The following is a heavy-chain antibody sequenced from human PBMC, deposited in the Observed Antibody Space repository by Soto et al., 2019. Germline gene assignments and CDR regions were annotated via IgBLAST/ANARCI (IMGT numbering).Heavy chain of an antibody. CDR1: GFTFSSYA. Sequence: HPGWSLRLSCAASGFTFSSYAMSWVRQGPGKGLEWVSAISESGASTYYADSVKGRFTISRDNSKNTLYLQMNSLRVEDTAVYYCAKPSTRYCGGDCSWDYWGQGTLVTVSS. D-gene: IGHD2-21*02. V-gene: IGHV3-23*01. CDR3: AKPSTRYCGGDCSWDY. J-gene: IGHJ4*02. CDR2: ISESGAST.